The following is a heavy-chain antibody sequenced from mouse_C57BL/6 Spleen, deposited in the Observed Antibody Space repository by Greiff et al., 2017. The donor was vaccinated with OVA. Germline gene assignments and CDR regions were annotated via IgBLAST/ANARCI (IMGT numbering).Heavy chain of an antibody. V-gene: IGHV1-54*01. Sequence: VQLQQSGAELVRPGTSVKVSCKASGYAFTNYLIEWVKQRPGQGLEWIGVINPGSGGTNYNEKFKGKATLTADKSSSTAYMRLSSLTSEDSAVYFCARSSDYYCGSSYGPFAYWGQGTLVTVSA. CDR2: INPGSGGT. CDR1: GYAFTNYL. D-gene: IGHD1-1*01. CDR3: ARSSDYYCGSSYGPFAY. J-gene: IGHJ3*01.